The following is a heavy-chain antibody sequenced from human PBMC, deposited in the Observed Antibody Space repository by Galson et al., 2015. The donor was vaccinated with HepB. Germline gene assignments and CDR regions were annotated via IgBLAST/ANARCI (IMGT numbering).Heavy chain of an antibody. CDR1: GGSISSSSYY. D-gene: IGHD6-19*01. V-gene: IGHV4-39*01. CDR3: ATISRIAVAGTDY. Sequence: ETLSLTCTVSGGSISSSSYYWGWIRQPPGKGLEWIGSIYYSGSTYYNPSLKSRVTISVDTSKNQFSLKLSSVTAADTAVYYCATISRIAVAGTDYWGQGTLVTVSS. CDR2: IYYSGST. J-gene: IGHJ4*02.